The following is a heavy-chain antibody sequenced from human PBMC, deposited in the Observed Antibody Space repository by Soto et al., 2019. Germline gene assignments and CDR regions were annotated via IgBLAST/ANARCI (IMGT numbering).Heavy chain of an antibody. V-gene: IGHV3-53*02. Sequence: EVQLVETGGGLIQPGGSLRLSCAASGFNVSYNSMNWVSKAPGKGLEWLSLIHSDGNTKYADSVKGRYTISRDSSENKFYLQMSSLRAEDAAVYYCARHVWLESWGQGTLVTVSS. CDR1: GFNVSYNS. CDR2: IHSDGNT. CDR3: ARHVWLES. J-gene: IGHJ5*01.